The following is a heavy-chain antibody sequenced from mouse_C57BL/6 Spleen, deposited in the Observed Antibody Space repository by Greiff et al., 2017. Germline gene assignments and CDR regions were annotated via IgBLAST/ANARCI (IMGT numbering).Heavy chain of an antibody. J-gene: IGHJ4*01. CDR1: GYTFTSYW. CDR2: IDPSDSYT. CDR3: ARRAMDY. V-gene: IGHV1-69*01. Sequence: QVQLKQPGAELVMPGASVKLSCKASGYTFTSYWMHWVKQRPGQGLEWIGEIDPSDSYTNYNQKFKGKSTLTVDKSSSTAYMQLSSLTSEDYGFYYCARRAMDYWGQGTSVTVSS.